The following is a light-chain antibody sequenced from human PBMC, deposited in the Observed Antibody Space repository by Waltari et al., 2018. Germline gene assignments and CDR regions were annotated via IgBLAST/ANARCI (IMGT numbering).Light chain of an antibody. CDR2: DAS. CDR1: ETLGRK. CDR3: LQYNYWPPGT. V-gene: IGKV3-15*01. Sequence: ETVMTQSPATLSVSPGERVPLSCRASETLGRKVAWYQHKPGQAPRLLIYDASTRASGIPTRVSGGGSGTDFTLTISSLQSEDFAVYYCLQYNYWPPGTFGGGTTVEVK. J-gene: IGKJ4*01.